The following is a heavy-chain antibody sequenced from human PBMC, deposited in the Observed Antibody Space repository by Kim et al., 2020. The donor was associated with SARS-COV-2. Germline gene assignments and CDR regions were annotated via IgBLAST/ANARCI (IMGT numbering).Heavy chain of an antibody. CDR1: GGSVSSGSYY. CDR2: IYYSGST. Sequence: SETLSLTCTVSGGSVSSGSYYWSWIRQPPGKGLEWIGYIYYSGSTNYNPSLKSRVTISVDTSKNQFSLKLSSVTAADTAVYYCARGPYDEGSYRYTGPVDYWGQGTLVTVSS. V-gene: IGHV4-61*01. D-gene: IGHD3-16*02. J-gene: IGHJ4*02. CDR3: ARGPYDEGSYRYTGPVDY.